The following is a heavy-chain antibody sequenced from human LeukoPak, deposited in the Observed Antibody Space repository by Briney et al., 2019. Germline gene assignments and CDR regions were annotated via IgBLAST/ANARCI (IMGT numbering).Heavy chain of an antibody. V-gene: IGHV3-23*01. CDR2: IRGSGGST. J-gene: IGHJ3*02. Sequence: PSETLSLTCAVYGGSFSGYYWSWVRQAPGKGLEWVSTIRGSGGSTYYADSVKGRFTISRDNSKNTLYLQMNSLRAEDTAVYYCARWIAAAGTRRDDAFDIWGQGTMVTVSS. D-gene: IGHD6-13*01. CDR1: GGSFSGYY. CDR3: ARWIAAAGTRRDDAFDI.